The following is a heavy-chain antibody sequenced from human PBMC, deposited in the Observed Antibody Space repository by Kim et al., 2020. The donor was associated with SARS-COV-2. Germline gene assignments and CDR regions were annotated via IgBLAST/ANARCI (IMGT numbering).Heavy chain of an antibody. CDR3: ARKYSSSWYVPDFDY. Sequence: LSLTCAASGFTFSSYSMNWVRQAPGKGLEWVSSISSSSSYIYYADSVKGRFTISRDNAKNSLYLQMNSLRAEDTAVYYCARKYSSSWYVPDFDYWGQGTLVTVSS. CDR1: GFTFSSYS. V-gene: IGHV3-21*01. D-gene: IGHD6-13*01. CDR2: ISSSSSYI. J-gene: IGHJ4*02.